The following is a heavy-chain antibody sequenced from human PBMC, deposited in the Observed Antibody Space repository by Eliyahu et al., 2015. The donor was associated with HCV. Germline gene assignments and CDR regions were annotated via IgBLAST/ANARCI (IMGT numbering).Heavy chain of an antibody. V-gene: IGHV3-30*18. J-gene: IGHJ4*02. CDR3: AKEAIPRGYSSDWQYSYFDA. CDR2: ISYDGSDE. D-gene: IGHD6-25*01. CDR1: GFTXXGXG. Sequence: VQLVESGGGVVQPGRSLXLSXAASGFTXXGXGXHXVRQAPGKGRGWVAVISYDGSDEYYADSVKGRFTISRDNAKNTLYLQMNSLRVEDTAVYFCAKEAIPRGYSSDWQYSYFDAWGQGTLVTVSS.